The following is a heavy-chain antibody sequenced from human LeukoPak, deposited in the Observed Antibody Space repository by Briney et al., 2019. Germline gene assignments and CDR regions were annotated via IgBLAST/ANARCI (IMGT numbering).Heavy chain of an antibody. D-gene: IGHD3-10*02. CDR3: ARGGMLFGESHFDY. J-gene: IGHJ4*02. CDR1: GGSVSSGSYY. Sequence: SETLSLTRTVSGGSVSSGSYYWSWIRQPPGKGLEWIGYIYYSGSTNYNPSLKSRVTISVDTSENQFSLKLSSVTAADTAVYYCARGGMLFGESHFDYWGQGTLVTVSS. V-gene: IGHV4-61*01. CDR2: IYYSGST.